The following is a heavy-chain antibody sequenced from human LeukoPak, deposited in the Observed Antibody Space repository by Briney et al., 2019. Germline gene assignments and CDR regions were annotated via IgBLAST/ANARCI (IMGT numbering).Heavy chain of an antibody. CDR2: ISSSGSTI. V-gene: IGHV3-48*03. D-gene: IGHD3-22*01. CDR3: AREPVAYYDSSFDY. Sequence: GRSLRLSCAASGFTFSSYEMNWVRQAPGKGLEWVSYISSSGSTIYYADSVKGRFTISRDNAKNSLYLQMNSLRAEDTAVYYCAREPVAYYDSSFDYWGQGTLVTVSS. CDR1: GFTFSSYE. J-gene: IGHJ4*02.